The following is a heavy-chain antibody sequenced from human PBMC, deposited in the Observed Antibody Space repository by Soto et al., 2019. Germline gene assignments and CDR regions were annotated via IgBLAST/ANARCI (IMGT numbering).Heavy chain of an antibody. V-gene: IGHV4-30-2*01. D-gene: IGHD3-10*01. Sequence: PSETLSLTCAVSGGSISSGDYSWNWIRQPPGKGLEWIGYIYYGGSTYYSPSFQGQVTISADKSINTAYLQWSTLKASDTAIYYCARRPSIWGSGSYFDYWGQGTPVTVSS. CDR3: ARRPSIWGSGSYFDY. CDR1: GGSISSGDYS. J-gene: IGHJ4*02. CDR2: IYYGGST.